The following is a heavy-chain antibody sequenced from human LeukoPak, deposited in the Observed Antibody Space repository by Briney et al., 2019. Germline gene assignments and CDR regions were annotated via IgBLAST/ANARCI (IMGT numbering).Heavy chain of an antibody. CDR3: ARVSVAGEADY. V-gene: IGHV4-59*08. CDR1: GGSISRYY. Sequence: SETLSLTCTVSGGSISRYYWSWIRQPPGKGLEWIGYIYYIGSTNYNPSLKSRVTISADTSKNQFSLKLSSVTAADTAVYYCARVSVAGEADYWGQGTLVTVSS. D-gene: IGHD6-19*01. J-gene: IGHJ4*02. CDR2: IYYIGST.